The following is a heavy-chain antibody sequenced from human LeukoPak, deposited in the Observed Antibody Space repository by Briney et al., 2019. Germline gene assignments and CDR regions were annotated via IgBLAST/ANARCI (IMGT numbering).Heavy chain of an antibody. V-gene: IGHV3-11*04. J-gene: IGHJ6*03. Sequence: GGSLRLSCAASGFTFSDYYMSWIRQAPGKGLEWVSYISSSGSTIYYADSVKGRFTISRDNAKNSLYLQMNSLRAEDTAVYYCARAAQQPQGSAFVHYYYYYMDVWGKGTTVTVSS. CDR2: ISSSGSTI. CDR3: ARAAQQPQGSAFVHYYYYYMDV. CDR1: GFTFSDYY. D-gene: IGHD6-13*01.